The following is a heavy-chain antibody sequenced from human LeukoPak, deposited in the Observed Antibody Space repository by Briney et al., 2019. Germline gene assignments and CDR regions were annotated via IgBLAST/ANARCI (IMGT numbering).Heavy chain of an antibody. V-gene: IGHV4-39*01. Sequence: SETLSLTCTVSGGSISSSSYCWGWFRQPPGKGLDWIGSIYYSGSTYYNPSLKSRVTISVDTSKNQFSLKLSSVTAADTAVYYCARGPYCSSTSCYASLYYYYYYMDVWGKGTTVTVSS. D-gene: IGHD2-2*01. CDR2: IYYSGST. J-gene: IGHJ6*03. CDR1: GGSISSSSYC. CDR3: ARGPYCSSTSCYASLYYYYYYMDV.